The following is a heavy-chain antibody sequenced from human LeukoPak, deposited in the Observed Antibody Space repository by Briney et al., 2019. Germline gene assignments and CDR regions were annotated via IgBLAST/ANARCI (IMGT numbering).Heavy chain of an antibody. CDR3: AKLIAAAGNFDY. CDR2: ISYDGSNK. CDR1: GFTFSSYG. D-gene: IGHD6-13*01. Sequence: GGSLRLSCAASGFTFSSYGTHWVPQAPGKGLEWVAVISYDGSNKYYADSVKGRFTISRDNSKNTLYLQMNSLRAEDTAVYYCAKLIAAAGNFDYWGQGTLVTVSS. J-gene: IGHJ4*02. V-gene: IGHV3-30*18.